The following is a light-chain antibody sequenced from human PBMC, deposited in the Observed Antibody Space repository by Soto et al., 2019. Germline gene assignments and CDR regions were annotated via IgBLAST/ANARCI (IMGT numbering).Light chain of an antibody. CDR3: CSYAGSYCYV. J-gene: IGLJ1*01. Sequence: QSVLTQPRSVSGSPGQSATISCTVTSSDVGGYNYVSWYQQHPGKAPKLMIYDVSKRPSGVPDRFSGSKSGNTASLTISGLQAEDEADYYCCSYAGSYCYVFGTGTKVTVL. V-gene: IGLV2-11*01. CDR2: DVS. CDR1: SSDVGGYNY.